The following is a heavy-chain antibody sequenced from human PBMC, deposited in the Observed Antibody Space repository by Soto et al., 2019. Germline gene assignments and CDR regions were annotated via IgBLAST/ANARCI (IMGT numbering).Heavy chain of an antibody. CDR2: IYYSGRT. CDR3: ARWGAAGYLFDY. CDR1: GGSVSSGGYY. J-gene: IGHJ4*02. D-gene: IGHD3-16*01. Sequence: PSDTRSRAWTFSGGSVSSGGYYWSWVRQPPGKGLEWIGYIYYSGRTNYNPSLKSRVTISVDTSKNQFSLKLSSVTAADTAVYYCARWGAAGYLFDYWGQGTLVTVSS. V-gene: IGHV4-61*08.